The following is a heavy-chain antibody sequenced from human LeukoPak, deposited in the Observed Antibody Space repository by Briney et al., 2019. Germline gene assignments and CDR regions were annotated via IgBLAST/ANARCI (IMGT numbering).Heavy chain of an antibody. CDR1: GYSFTGYW. Sequence: GESLKISCKGSGYSFTGYWIGWVRQMPGKGLEWMGIIYPGDSDTRYSPSFQGQVTISADKSISTAYLQWSSLKASDTAMYYCARREVYDFWSGYEAASDAFDIWGQGTMVTVSS. J-gene: IGHJ3*02. CDR2: IYPGDSDT. CDR3: ARREVYDFWSGYEAASDAFDI. V-gene: IGHV5-51*01. D-gene: IGHD3-3*01.